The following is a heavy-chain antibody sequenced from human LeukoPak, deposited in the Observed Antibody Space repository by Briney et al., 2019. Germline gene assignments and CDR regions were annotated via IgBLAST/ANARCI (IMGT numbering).Heavy chain of an antibody. D-gene: IGHD6-13*01. CDR2: ISSSSSTI. CDR3: ASISIASAY. CDR1: GFTFSSYS. Sequence: PGGSLRLSCAASGFTFSSYSMNWGRQAPGKGLEWVSYISSSSSTIYYADSVKGRFTISRDNAKNSLYLQMNSLRAEDTAVYYCASISIASAYWGQGTLVTVSS. V-gene: IGHV3-48*04. J-gene: IGHJ4*02.